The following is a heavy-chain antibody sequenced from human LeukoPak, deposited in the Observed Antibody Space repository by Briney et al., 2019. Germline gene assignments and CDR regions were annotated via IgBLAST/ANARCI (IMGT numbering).Heavy chain of an antibody. J-gene: IGHJ4*01. Sequence: PGGSLRLSCAASGFTFSSYSMNWVRQAPGKGLEWVSSISSSSNYIYYADSVKGRFTISRDNAKNSLYLQMNSLRAEDTAVYYCARDRVYDYDSSGSIDYWGHGTLVTVSS. D-gene: IGHD3-22*01. CDR1: GFTFSSYS. V-gene: IGHV3-21*01. CDR3: ARDRVYDYDSSGSIDY. CDR2: ISSSSNYI.